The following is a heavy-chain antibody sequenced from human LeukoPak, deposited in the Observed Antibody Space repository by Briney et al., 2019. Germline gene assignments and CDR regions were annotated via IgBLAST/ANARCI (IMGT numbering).Heavy chain of an antibody. D-gene: IGHD4-17*01. CDR2: IGTAGDT. CDR1: GFTFSNYD. Sequence: GGSLRLSCAASGFTFSNYDMHWVRQATGKGLEWVSAIGTAGDTYYPGSVKGRFTISRENAKNSLYLQMDSLRAGDTAVYYCARGPATVTASYYYCGMDVWGQGTTVAVSS. J-gene: IGHJ6*01. V-gene: IGHV3-13*01. CDR3: ARGPATVTASYYYCGMDV.